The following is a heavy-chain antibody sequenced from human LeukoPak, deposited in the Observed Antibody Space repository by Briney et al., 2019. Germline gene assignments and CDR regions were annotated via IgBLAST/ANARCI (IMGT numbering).Heavy chain of an antibody. CDR1: GGSISTYY. CDR2: IYYSGST. D-gene: IGHD6-13*01. CDR3: ARVYYSRSYDYWYFDL. J-gene: IGHJ2*01. Sequence: SEALSLTCTVSGGSISTYYWSWIRQPPGKGLEWIGYIYYSGSTNYNPSLKSRVTISVDTSKNQFSLKLRSVTAADTAVYYCARVYYSRSYDYWYFDLWGRGTLVTVSS. V-gene: IGHV4-59*01.